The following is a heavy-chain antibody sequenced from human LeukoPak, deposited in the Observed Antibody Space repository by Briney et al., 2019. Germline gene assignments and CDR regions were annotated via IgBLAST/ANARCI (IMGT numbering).Heavy chain of an antibody. V-gene: IGHV3-73*01. J-gene: IGHJ4*02. CDR1: GLTFSGSA. CDR3: TRHADHIYSSSWYNY. CDR2: IRSKAKSYAT. D-gene: IGHD6-13*01. Sequence: GGSLRLSCAASGLTFSGSAMRWVRQASGKGLEWVGRIRSKAKSYATAYAASVKGRFTIYRDDSKNTAYLQMNSLKTEDTAVYYCTRHADHIYSSSWYNYWGQGTLVTVSS.